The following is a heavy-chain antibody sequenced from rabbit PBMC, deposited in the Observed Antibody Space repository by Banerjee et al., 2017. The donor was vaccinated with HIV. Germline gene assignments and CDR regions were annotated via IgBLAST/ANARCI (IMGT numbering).Heavy chain of an antibody. CDR3: ARDDNGGGGFYFNL. CDR2: IYAGSSGSI. J-gene: IGHJ4*01. V-gene: IGHV1S45*01. CDR1: GFSFSGWYN. D-gene: IGHD1-1*01. Sequence: QEQLVESGGGLVQPEGSLTLTCTASGFSFSGWYNMCWVRQAPGKGLEWIACIYAGSSGSIYYASWAKGRFTVSKTSSTTVTLQMTSLTAADTATYFCARDDNGGGGFYFNLWGPGTLVTVS.